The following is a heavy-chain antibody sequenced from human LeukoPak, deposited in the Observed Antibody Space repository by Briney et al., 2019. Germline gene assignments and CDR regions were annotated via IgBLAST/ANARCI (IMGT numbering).Heavy chain of an antibody. CDR2: INSDGSTT. D-gene: IGHD2-21*02. CDR1: GFTFSSHW. V-gene: IGHV3-74*01. Sequence: GGSLRLSCAASGFTFSSHWMHWVRQAPGKGLVWVSRINSDGSTTACADSVKGRFTISRDNAKNTLYLQMNSLRAEDTAVYYCARLVTSKDLDYWGQGTLVTVSS. CDR3: ARLVTSKDLDY. J-gene: IGHJ4*02.